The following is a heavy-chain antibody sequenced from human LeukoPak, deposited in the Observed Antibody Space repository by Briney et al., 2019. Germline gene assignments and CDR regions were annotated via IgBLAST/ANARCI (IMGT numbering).Heavy chain of an antibody. D-gene: IGHD1-26*01. J-gene: IGHJ3*02. CDR3: AGTTSLIVGATWGASDI. Sequence: PSETLSLTCTVSGGSISSSSYYWGWIRQPPGKGLEWIGSIYYSGSTYYNPSLKSRVTISVDTSKNQFSLKLSSVTAADTAVYYCAGTTSLIVGATWGASDIWGQGTMVTVSS. CDR2: IYYSGST. CDR1: GGSISSSSYY. V-gene: IGHV4-39*07.